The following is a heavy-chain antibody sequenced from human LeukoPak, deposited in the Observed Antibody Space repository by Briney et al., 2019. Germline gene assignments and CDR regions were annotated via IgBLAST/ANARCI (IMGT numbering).Heavy chain of an antibody. Sequence: ASVKVSCKASGYTFTSYYMHWVRQAPGQGLEWMGIINPSGGSTSYAQKFQGRVTMTRDTSTSTVYMELSSLRSEDTAVYYCARDKYYDCSGYYVAGYWGQGTLVTVSS. D-gene: IGHD3-22*01. J-gene: IGHJ4*02. CDR1: GYTFTSYY. V-gene: IGHV1-46*01. CDR2: INPSGGST. CDR3: ARDKYYDCSGYYVAGY.